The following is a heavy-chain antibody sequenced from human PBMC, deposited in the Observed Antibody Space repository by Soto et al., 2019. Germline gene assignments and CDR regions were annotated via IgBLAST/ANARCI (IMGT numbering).Heavy chain of an antibody. Sequence: GGSLRLSCAASGFTFDDCAMHWVRQAPGKGLEWVSLISWDGGSTYYADSVKGRFTISRDNSKNSLYLQMNSLRAEDTALYYCAKNNRPYYYYGMDVWGQGTTVTVSS. CDR1: GFTFDDCA. CDR2: ISWDGGST. CDR3: AKNNRPYYYYGMDV. V-gene: IGHV3-43D*04. J-gene: IGHJ6*02.